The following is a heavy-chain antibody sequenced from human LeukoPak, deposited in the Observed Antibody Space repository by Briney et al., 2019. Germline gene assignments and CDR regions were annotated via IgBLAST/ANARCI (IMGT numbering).Heavy chain of an antibody. Sequence: SVRVSCKASGGTFSSYAISWVRQAPGQGLEWMGGIIPIFGTANYAQKFQGRVTITADKSTSTAYMELSSLRSEDTAVYYCARGVTTPYYYYYMDVWGKGTTVTVSS. J-gene: IGHJ6*03. V-gene: IGHV1-69*06. CDR3: ARGVTTPYYYYYMDV. D-gene: IGHD1-1*01. CDR2: IIPIFGTA. CDR1: GGTFSSYA.